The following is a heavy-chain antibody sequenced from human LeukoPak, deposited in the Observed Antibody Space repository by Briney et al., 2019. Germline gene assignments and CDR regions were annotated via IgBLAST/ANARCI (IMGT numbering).Heavy chain of an antibody. D-gene: IGHD5-12*01. CDR2: ISGSGGST. CDR3: AKDRSGYDYYYYYYMDV. CDR1: GFTFSSYG. J-gene: IGHJ6*03. V-gene: IGHV3-23*01. Sequence: PGRSLRLSCAASGFTFSSYGMSWVRQAPGKGLEWVSAISGSGGSTYYAGSVKGRFTISRDNSKNTLYLQMNSLRAEDTAVYYCAKDRSGYDYYYYYYMDVWGKGTTVTISS.